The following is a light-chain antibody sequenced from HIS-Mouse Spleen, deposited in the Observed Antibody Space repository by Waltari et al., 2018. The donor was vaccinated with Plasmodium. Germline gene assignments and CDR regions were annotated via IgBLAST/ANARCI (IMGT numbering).Light chain of an antibody. CDR2: GAS. CDR3: QQYGSSPPVT. Sequence: EIVLTQSPGPLSLSPGERATLSCRASQSVSRSYLAWYQQKPGQAPRLLIYGASSRATGIPDRFSGSGSGTDFTLTISRLEPEDFAVYYCQQYGSSPPVTFGPGTKVDIK. CDR1: QSVSRSY. J-gene: IGKJ3*01. V-gene: IGKV3-20*01.